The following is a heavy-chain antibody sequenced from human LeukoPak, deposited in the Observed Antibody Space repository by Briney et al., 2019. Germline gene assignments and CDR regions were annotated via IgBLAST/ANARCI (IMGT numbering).Heavy chain of an antibody. Sequence: GGSLRLSCAASGFTVSSNYMSWVRQAPGKGLEWVSVIYSDGSTYYADSVKGRFTISRDNSKNTLYLQMNSLRAEDTAVYYCAKGTYGGNSLGYFDYWGQGTLVTVSS. CDR3: AKGTYGGNSLGYFDY. CDR1: GFTVSSNY. CDR2: IYSDGST. D-gene: IGHD4-23*01. V-gene: IGHV3-53*01. J-gene: IGHJ4*02.